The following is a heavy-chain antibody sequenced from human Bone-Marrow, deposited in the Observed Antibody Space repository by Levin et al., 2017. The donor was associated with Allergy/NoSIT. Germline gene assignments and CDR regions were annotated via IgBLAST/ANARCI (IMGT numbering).Heavy chain of an antibody. Sequence: GASVKVSCKASGYTFTSYGISWVRQAPGQGLEWMGWISGYNVNTKYAQKLQGRVTMTTDTSTSTAYMELRSLRSDDTAVYYCARVRVTESSLWYADFDYWGQGTLVTVSS. CDR1: GYTFTSYG. CDR3: ARVRVTESSLWYADFDY. CDR2: ISGYNVNT. J-gene: IGHJ4*02. D-gene: IGHD6-19*01. V-gene: IGHV1-18*01.